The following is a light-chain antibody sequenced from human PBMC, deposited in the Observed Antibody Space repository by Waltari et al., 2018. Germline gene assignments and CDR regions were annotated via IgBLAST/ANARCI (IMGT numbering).Light chain of an antibody. Sequence: EIVLTQSPGTLSLSPGERAILSCRASQSVGRSLCWYQQKNGQAPRLLIYDASTRATGIPDRFSGGGSGTDFSLTISRLEPEDFAVYDCQMYVRLPATFGQGTKVEI. CDR3: QMYVRLPAT. CDR2: DAS. J-gene: IGKJ1*01. V-gene: IGKV3-20*01. CDR1: QSVGRS.